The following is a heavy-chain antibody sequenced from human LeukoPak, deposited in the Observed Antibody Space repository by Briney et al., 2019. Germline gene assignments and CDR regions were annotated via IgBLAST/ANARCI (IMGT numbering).Heavy chain of an antibody. D-gene: IGHD5-12*01. CDR3: ARDSGYNAFDI. Sequence: GGSLRLSCAASGFTFSSYAMSWVRQAPGKGLEWVSAISGSGGSTYYADSVKGRFTISRDNAKNSLFLQMNSLRAEDAAVFYCARDSGYNAFDIWGQGTMVTVSS. CDR2: ISGSGGST. J-gene: IGHJ3*02. CDR1: GFTFSSYA. V-gene: IGHV3-23*01.